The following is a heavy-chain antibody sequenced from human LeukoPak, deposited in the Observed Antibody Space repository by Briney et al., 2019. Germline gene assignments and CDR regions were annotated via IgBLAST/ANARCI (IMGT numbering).Heavy chain of an antibody. CDR3: ATEQQLARFDY. V-gene: IGHV4-38-2*02. CDR1: GYSISSGYY. Sequence: SETLSLTCTVSGYSISSGYYWGWIRQPPGKGLEWIGSIYYSGSTYYNPSLKSRVTISVDTSKNQFSLKLSSVTAADTAVYYCATEQQLARFDYWGQGTLVTVSS. J-gene: IGHJ4*02. D-gene: IGHD6-13*01. CDR2: IYYSGST.